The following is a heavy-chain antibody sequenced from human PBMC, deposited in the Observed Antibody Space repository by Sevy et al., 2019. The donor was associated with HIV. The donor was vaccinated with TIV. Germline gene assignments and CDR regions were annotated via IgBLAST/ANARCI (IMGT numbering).Heavy chain of an antibody. D-gene: IGHD1-26*01. V-gene: IGHV1-69*13. Sequence: SVKVSCKASGGSISTYAFTWVRQAPGQGLEWVGGIIPILHTTNYAQKFQGRVTITADESTSTAYMKLNSLRSEDTAVYYCATDLMEATNGFDSWGQGTLVTVSS. CDR2: IIPILHTT. J-gene: IGHJ4*02. CDR1: GGSISTYA. CDR3: ATDLMEATNGFDS.